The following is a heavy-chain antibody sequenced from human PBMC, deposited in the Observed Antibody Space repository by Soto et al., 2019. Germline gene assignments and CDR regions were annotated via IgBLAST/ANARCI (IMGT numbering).Heavy chain of an antibody. V-gene: IGHV3-23*01. CDR2: VSADGVSS. CDR3: AKTRQAPVGTHFFDL. CDR1: GFTFSSFA. Sequence: GSLRLSCEGSGFTFSSFAMGWVRQAPGKGLEWLSSVSADGVSSFSADSVRGRFRVSRDNSKSTLFLQMRFLRVEDTAVYYCAKTRQAPVGTHFFDLWGQGTQVTVSS. J-gene: IGHJ4*02.